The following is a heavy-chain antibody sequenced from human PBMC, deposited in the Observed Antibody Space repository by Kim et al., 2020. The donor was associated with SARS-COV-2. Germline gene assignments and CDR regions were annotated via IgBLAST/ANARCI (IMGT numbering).Heavy chain of an antibody. CDR1: GGSISSGGYY. Sequence: SETLSLTCTVSGGSISSGGYYWSWIRQHPGKGLEWIGYIYYSGSTYYNPSLKSRVTISVDTSKNQFSLKLSSVTAADTAVYYCARDIVVVPAKGDAFDIWGQGTMVTVSS. CDR2: IYYSGST. J-gene: IGHJ3*02. V-gene: IGHV4-31*03. CDR3: ARDIVVVPAKGDAFDI. D-gene: IGHD2-2*01.